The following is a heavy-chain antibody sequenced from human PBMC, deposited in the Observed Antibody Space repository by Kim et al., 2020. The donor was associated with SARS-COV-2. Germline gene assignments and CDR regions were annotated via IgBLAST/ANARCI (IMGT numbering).Heavy chain of an antibody. CDR3: ARGNYCDSSGYRGVFDI. V-gene: IGHV4-38-2*02. D-gene: IGHD3-22*01. Sequence: SETLSLTCTVSAYSITSGYYWGWIRQPPGKGLEWIGSISHTGSAYYKPSLKSRVTISVDTSKNQFSLDLISVTAAGTAMYYCARGNYCDSSGYRGVFDICGQGTMVTVSS. CDR2: ISHTGSA. CDR1: AYSITSGYY. J-gene: IGHJ3*02.